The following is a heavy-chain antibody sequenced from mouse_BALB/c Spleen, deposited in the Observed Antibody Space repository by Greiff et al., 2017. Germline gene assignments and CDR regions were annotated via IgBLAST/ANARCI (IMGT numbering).Heavy chain of an antibody. Sequence: VQLQQSGAELVRSGASVKLSCTASGFNIKDYYMHWVKQRPEQGLEWIGWIDPENGDTEYAPKFQGKATMTADTSSNTAYLQLSSLTSEDSAVYYCARLTTVVATVDYWGQGTTLTVSS. CDR2: IDPENGDT. CDR1: GFNIKDYY. V-gene: IGHV14-4*02. J-gene: IGHJ2*01. D-gene: IGHD1-1*01. CDR3: ARLTTVVATVDY.